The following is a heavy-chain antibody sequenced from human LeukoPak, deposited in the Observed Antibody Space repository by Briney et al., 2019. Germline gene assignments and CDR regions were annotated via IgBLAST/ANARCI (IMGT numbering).Heavy chain of an antibody. D-gene: IGHD3-22*01. CDR2: VHYTGTI. V-gene: IGHV4-39*01. CDR3: ATLVNDSSGHCYFDY. Sequence: SETLSLTCIVSRGSISSSSYYWAWIRQPPGKGLECLGIVHYTGTIYHNPSFKSRISVSVDTTKNQFSLRLNYATAADTAMYYCATLVNDSSGHCYFDYWGQGTLVTVSS. J-gene: IGHJ4*02. CDR1: RGSISSSSYY.